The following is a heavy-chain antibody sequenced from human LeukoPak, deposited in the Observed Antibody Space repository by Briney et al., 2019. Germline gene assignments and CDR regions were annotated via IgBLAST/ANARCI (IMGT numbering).Heavy chain of an antibody. D-gene: IGHD5-18*01. CDR1: GFTFSSYS. J-gene: IGHJ4*02. CDR2: ISSSSSSYI. CDR3: ARGIKYSYASSDY. V-gene: IGHV3-21*01. Sequence: KPGESLRLSCAASGFTFSSYSMNWVRQAPGKGLEWVSSISSSSSSYIYYADSVKGRFTISRDNAKNSLYLQMNSLRAEDTAVYYCARGIKYSYASSDYWGQGTLVAVSS.